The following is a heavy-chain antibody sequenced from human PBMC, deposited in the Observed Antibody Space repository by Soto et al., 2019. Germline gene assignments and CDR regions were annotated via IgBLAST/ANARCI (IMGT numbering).Heavy chain of an antibody. Sequence: PGGSLRLSCAASGFTFSSYGMHWVRQAPGKGLEWVAVIWYDGSNKYYADSVKGRFTISRDNSKNTLYLQMNSLRAEDTAVYYCARADALLGLWTRPDGDAFDIWGQGTMVTVSS. D-gene: IGHD2-2*01. CDR3: ARADALLGLWTRPDGDAFDI. CDR1: GFTFSSYG. J-gene: IGHJ3*02. V-gene: IGHV3-33*01. CDR2: IWYDGSNK.